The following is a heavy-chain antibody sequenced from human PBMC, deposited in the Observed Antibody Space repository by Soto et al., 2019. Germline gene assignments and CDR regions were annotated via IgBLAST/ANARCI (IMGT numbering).Heavy chain of an antibody. D-gene: IGHD5-12*01. J-gene: IGHJ4*02. Sequence: GGSLRLSCAASGFTFSSYAMSWVRQAPGKGLEWVSAISGSGGSTYYADSVKGRFTISRDNSKNTLYLQMNSLRAEDTAVYYCAKTGGYSGYDSLGLDYWGQGTLVTVYS. CDR1: GFTFSSYA. CDR3: AKTGGYSGYDSLGLDY. V-gene: IGHV3-23*01. CDR2: ISGSGGST.